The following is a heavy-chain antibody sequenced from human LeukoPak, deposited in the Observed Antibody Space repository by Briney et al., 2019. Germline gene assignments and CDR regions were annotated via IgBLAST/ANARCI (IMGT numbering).Heavy chain of an antibody. CDR1: GDSVNNKDYS. CDR3: ARQGRNVVGTFGF. J-gene: IGHJ4*02. CDR2: ISYSGKT. V-gene: IGHV4-39*01. D-gene: IGHD2-21*02. Sequence: PSETLSLTCTVSGDSVNNKDYSWAWIRQPPGAGLEWIASISYSGKTYYNPSLKSRLTMSVDTSKNHFSLKVNSVIATDTAVYYCARQGRNVVGTFGFWGQGTLVTVSS.